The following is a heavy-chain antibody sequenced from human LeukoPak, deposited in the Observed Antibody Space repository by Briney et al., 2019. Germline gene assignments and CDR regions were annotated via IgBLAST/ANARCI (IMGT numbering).Heavy chain of an antibody. J-gene: IGHJ1*01. V-gene: IGHV3-30*04. CDR2: ISYDGSNK. CDR3: AKDSGSGAEYFQH. D-gene: IGHD3-10*01. Sequence: GRSLRLSCAASGFTFSSYAMHWVRQAPGKGLEWVAVISYDGSNKYYADSVKGRFTISRDNSKNTLYLQMNSLRAEDTAVYYCAKDSGSGAEYFQHWGQGTLVTVSS. CDR1: GFTFSSYA.